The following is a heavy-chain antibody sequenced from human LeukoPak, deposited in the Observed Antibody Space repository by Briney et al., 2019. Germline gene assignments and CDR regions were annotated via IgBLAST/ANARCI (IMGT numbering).Heavy chain of an antibody. CDR1: GFTFSSYS. Sequence: GGSLRLSCAASGFTFSSYSMNWVRQAPGKGLEWVSSISSSSSYIYYADSVKGRFTISRDNAKNSLYLQMNSLRAEDTAVYYCARSNYYGSGSYDQVDVWGQGTTVTVSS. J-gene: IGHJ6*02. D-gene: IGHD3-10*01. CDR2: ISSSSSYI. CDR3: ARSNYYGSGSYDQVDV. V-gene: IGHV3-21*01.